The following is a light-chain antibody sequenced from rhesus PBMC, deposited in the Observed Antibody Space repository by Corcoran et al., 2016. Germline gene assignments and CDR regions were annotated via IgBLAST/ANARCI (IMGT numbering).Light chain of an antibody. CDR1: QSVSSY. J-gene: IGKJ1*01. CDR3: QETYNLWT. CDR2: GAS. V-gene: IGKV3-31*02. Sequence: EIVMTQSPATLSLSPGERATLSCRASQSVSSYLAWYQQKPGQAPRLLSHGASSRATGIPDRFSGSGSGTDFTLTISSLEPEDFAVYYCQETYNLWTFGQGTKVEIK.